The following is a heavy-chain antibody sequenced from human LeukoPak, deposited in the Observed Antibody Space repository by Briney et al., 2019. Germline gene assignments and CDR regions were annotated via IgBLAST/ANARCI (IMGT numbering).Heavy chain of an antibody. CDR1: GYSISSGYY. CDR3: ARLIPPYDSSGYPDAFDI. CDR2: IYHSGST. V-gene: IGHV4-38-2*02. D-gene: IGHD3-22*01. Sequence: RPSETLSLTCTVSGYSISSGYYWGWIRQPPGKGLEWIGSIYHSGSTYYNPSLRSRVTISVDTSKNQFSLKLSSVTAADTAVYYCARLIPPYDSSGYPDAFDIWGQGTMVTVSS. J-gene: IGHJ3*02.